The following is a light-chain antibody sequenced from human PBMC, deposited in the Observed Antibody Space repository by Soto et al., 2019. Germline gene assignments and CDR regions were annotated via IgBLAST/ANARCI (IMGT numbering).Light chain of an antibody. CDR2: AAS. Sequence: DIQMTQSPSSLSASVGDRVTITCRASHGIGNYLACYQQKPGKVHKLLIYAASTLQSAFPSRFSGSGSGTDFTLNISSLQPEDVATYSCRKDNRVPRTFGPGTKVDIK. J-gene: IGKJ3*01. CDR3: RKDNRVPRT. V-gene: IGKV1-27*01. CDR1: HGIGNY.